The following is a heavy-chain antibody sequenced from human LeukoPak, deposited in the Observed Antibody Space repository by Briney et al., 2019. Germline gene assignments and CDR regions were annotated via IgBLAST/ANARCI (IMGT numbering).Heavy chain of an antibody. J-gene: IGHJ4*02. Sequence: QTGGSLRLSCAASGFTFSDYWMHWVRQAPGKGLVWVSRINSDGSSTSYADSVKGRFTISRDNAKNTLYLQMNSLRAEDTAVYYCAKVRNDYGGTFDYWGQGTLVTVSS. V-gene: IGHV3-74*01. D-gene: IGHD4-23*01. CDR3: AKVRNDYGGTFDY. CDR2: INSDGSST. CDR1: GFTFSDYW.